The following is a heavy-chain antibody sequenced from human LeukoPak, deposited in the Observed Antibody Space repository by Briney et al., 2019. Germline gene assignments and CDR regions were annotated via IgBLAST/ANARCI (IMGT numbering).Heavy chain of an antibody. J-gene: IGHJ4*02. CDR3: AVRSGWDVSFFDL. D-gene: IGHD6-19*01. V-gene: IGHV1-69*04. CDR1: GGTFSSYA. Sequence: ASVKVSCKASGGTFSSYAISWVRQAPEQGLEWMGRIIPILGIANYAQKFQGRVTITADKSTSTAYMELSSLRSDDTAVYYCAVRSGWDVSFFDLWGQGTPVTVSS. CDR2: IIPILGIA.